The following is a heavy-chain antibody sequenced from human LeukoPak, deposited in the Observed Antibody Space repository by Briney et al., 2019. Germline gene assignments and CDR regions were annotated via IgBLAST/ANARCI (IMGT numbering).Heavy chain of an antibody. Sequence: SETLSLTCTVSGGSISGYYWSWIRQPPGKGLEWIGYIYYSGSTNYNPSLKSRVTISVDTSKNQFSLKLSSVTAADTAVYYCARGGTYYYDSSGSFDYWGQGTLVTVSS. V-gene: IGHV4-59*01. J-gene: IGHJ4*02. D-gene: IGHD3-22*01. CDR2: IYYSGST. CDR1: GGSISGYY. CDR3: ARGGTYYYDSSGSFDY.